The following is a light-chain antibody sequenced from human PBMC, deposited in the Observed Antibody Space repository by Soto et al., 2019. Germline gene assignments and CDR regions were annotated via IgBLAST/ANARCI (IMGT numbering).Light chain of an antibody. CDR3: QQRSNWPIT. CDR1: QSVGSL. CDR2: DAS. J-gene: IGKJ5*01. Sequence: EIVLTQSPATLSLSPGEGATLSCRASQSVGSLLAWYQQKPGQAPRLVIYDASNMATGIPARFIGSGSGTDFTLTISSLEPEDFAVYYCQQRSNWPITFGQGTRLEIK. V-gene: IGKV3-11*01.